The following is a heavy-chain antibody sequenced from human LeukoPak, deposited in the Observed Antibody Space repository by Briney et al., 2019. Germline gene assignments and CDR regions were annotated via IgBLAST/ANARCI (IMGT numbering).Heavy chain of an antibody. CDR1: GGSFSGYY. V-gene: IGHV4-34*01. CDR2: INHSGST. J-gene: IGHJ4*02. D-gene: IGHD5-24*01. Sequence: SETLSLTCAVYGGSFSGYYWSWIRQPPGKGLEWIGEINHSGSTNYNPSLKSRVTISVDTSKNQFSLKLSSVTAADTAVYYCARGGRWLQSFDHWGQGTLVTVSS. CDR3: ARGGRWLQSFDH.